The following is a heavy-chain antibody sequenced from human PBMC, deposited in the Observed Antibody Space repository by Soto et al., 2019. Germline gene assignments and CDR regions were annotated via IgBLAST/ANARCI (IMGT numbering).Heavy chain of an antibody. CDR3: ARGSESLASRETFFEA. J-gene: IGHJ5*02. CDR1: GGSISGGYHY. D-gene: IGHD3-3*01. CDR2: IFYRGNS. Sequence: VQLQESGPGLVKPSETLSLTCTVSGGSISGGYHYWSWLRQPPGKGLEWIGYIFYRGNSYSNPSLGRRVYMSVDSSKNQFWLRLASVTVADSAVYFCARGSESLASRETFFEAWGQGVLVAVS. V-gene: IGHV4-30-4*01.